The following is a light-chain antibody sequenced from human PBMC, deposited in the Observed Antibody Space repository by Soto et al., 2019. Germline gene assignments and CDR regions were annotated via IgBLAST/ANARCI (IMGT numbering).Light chain of an antibody. Sequence: QSALTQPRSVSGSPGQSVAISCTGTSSDVGIYNYVSWYQQHPGKAPKVIISAVTVRPSGVPDRFSGSKSGNTASLTISGLQAEDEADYYCCSYAGSHTWVFGGATKLTVL. J-gene: IGLJ2*01. CDR3: CSYAGSHTWV. CDR1: SSDVGIYNY. V-gene: IGLV2-11*01. CDR2: AVT.